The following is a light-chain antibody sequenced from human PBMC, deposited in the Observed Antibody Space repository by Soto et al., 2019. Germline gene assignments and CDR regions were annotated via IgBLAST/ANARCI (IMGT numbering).Light chain of an antibody. CDR1: SSDVGGSNY. V-gene: IGLV2-14*01. Sequence: SALTQPASVSGSPGQSITISCTGTSSDVGGSNYISWYQQHPDKAPKLMIYEVSNRPSGVSNRFSGSKSGNTASLTISGLQAEDEADYYCSSYTSSNTLEGVFGGGTK. J-gene: IGLJ2*01. CDR3: SSYTSSNTLEGV. CDR2: EVS.